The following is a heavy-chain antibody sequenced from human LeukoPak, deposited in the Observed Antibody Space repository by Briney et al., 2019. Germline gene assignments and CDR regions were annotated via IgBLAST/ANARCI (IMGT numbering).Heavy chain of an antibody. V-gene: IGHV4-59*08. J-gene: IGHJ4*02. CDR3: ARQAFCSGISCYPFDY. CDR2: IYYSGST. CDR1: GGSISSYY. Sequence: SETLSLTCTVSGGSISSYYWSWIRQPPGKGLEWIGYIYYSGSTNYNPSLKSRVTISVDTSKNQFSLKLDSVTAADTAVYYCARQAFCSGISCYPFDYWGQGTLVTVSS. D-gene: IGHD2-2*01.